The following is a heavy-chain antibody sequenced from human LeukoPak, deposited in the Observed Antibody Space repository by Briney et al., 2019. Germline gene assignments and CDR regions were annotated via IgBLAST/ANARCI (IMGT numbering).Heavy chain of an antibody. V-gene: IGHV4-59*01. CDR1: GGSISSYY. CDR2: IYYSGST. D-gene: IGHD3-3*01. Sequence: SETLSLTCTVSGGSISSYYWSWIRQPPGKGLEWIGYIYYSGSTNYNPSLKSRVTISVDTSKNQFSLKLSSVTAADTAVYYCARASVHYDFWSGPNWFDPWGQGTPVTVSS. CDR3: ARASVHYDFWSGPNWFDP. J-gene: IGHJ5*02.